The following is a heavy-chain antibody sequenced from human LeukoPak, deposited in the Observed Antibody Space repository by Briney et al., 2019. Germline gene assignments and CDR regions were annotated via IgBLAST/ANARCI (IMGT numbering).Heavy chain of an antibody. CDR2: ISAHNGNT. CDR3: ARLRRTYYYDSSGYYGDY. Sequence: ASVKVSCKASGYTFTSYGISWVRQAPGQGLEWMGWISAHNGNTNYAQKLQGRVTMTTDTSTSTAYMELRSLRSDDTAVYYCARLRRTYYYDSSGYYGDYWGQGTLVTVSS. CDR1: GYTFTSYG. J-gene: IGHJ4*02. V-gene: IGHV1-18*01. D-gene: IGHD3-22*01.